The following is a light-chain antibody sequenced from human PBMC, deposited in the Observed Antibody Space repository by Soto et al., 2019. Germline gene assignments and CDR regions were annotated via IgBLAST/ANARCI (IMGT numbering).Light chain of an antibody. CDR2: GAS. J-gene: IGKJ1*01. CDR3: QQYKHGWT. CDR1: QSVSTN. V-gene: IGKV3-15*01. Sequence: EIVMTQSPATLSVSPGERATLSCRASQSVSTNLVWYQQKPGQAPRLLIYGASTRATGVPGRFSGTGSGTEFTLTISSLQSEDSAGYYCQQYKHGWTFGQGTKV.